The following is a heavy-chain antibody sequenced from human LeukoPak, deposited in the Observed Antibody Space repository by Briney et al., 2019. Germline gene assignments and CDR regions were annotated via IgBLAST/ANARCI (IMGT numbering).Heavy chain of an antibody. D-gene: IGHD3-10*01. J-gene: IGHJ5*02. Sequence: ASVKVSCKASGYTFTGYYMHWVRQAPGQGLEWMGWINPNSGGTNYAQKFQGRVTMTRDTSISTAYMELSGLRSDDTAVYYCAREINMVRGVITAFDPWGQGTLVTVSS. CDR2: INPNSGGT. CDR3: AREINMVRGVITAFDP. CDR1: GYTFTGYY. V-gene: IGHV1-2*02.